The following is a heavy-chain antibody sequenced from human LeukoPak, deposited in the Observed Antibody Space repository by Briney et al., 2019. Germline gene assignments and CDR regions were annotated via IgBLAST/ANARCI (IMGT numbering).Heavy chain of an antibody. CDR3: ARVGSIAARPTSYYYYGMDV. J-gene: IGHJ6*02. CDR2: ISSSGSTI. D-gene: IGHD6-6*01. CDR1: GFTFSDYY. V-gene: IGHV3-11*01. Sequence: PGGSLRLSCAASGFTFSDYYMSWIRQAPGKGLEWVSYISSSGSTIYYADSVKGRFTISRDNAKNSLYLQMNSLRAEDTAVYYCARVGSIAARPTSYYYYGMDVWGQGTTVTVSS.